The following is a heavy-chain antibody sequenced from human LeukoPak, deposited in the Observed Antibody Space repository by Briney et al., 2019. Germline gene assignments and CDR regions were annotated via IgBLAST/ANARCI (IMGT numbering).Heavy chain of an antibody. J-gene: IGHJ4*02. V-gene: IGHV4-61*01. D-gene: IGHD4-17*01. CDR2: IYYSGST. CDR3: ARVYGDRPDGIDY. CDR1: GGSVSSGSYY. Sequence: SETLSLTCTVSGGSVSSGSYYWSWIRQPPGKGLEWIGYIYYSGSTNYNPSLKSRVTISVDTSKNQFSLKLSSVTAADTAVYYCARVYGDRPDGIDYWGQGTLVTASS.